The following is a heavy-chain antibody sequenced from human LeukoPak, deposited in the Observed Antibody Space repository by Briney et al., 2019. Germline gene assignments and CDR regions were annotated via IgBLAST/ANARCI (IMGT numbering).Heavy chain of an antibody. CDR3: ARGRAEYYSSGFDP. Sequence: GGSLRLSCAASGFTVSTYSMNWVRQAPGEGLEWISYISGNSGTIYYADSVKGRFTISRDHAKNSLYLQMNSLRAEDTAVYYCARGRAEYYSSGFDPWGQGTLVTVSS. CDR1: GFTVSTYS. D-gene: IGHD6-6*01. V-gene: IGHV3-48*01. J-gene: IGHJ5*02. CDR2: ISGNSGTI.